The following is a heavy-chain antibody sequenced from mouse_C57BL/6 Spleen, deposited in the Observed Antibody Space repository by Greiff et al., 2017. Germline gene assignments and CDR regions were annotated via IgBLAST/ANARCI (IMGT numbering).Heavy chain of an antibody. J-gene: IGHJ3*01. CDR3: ARYKDYSNYSWFAY. V-gene: IGHV7-3*01. CDR1: GFTFTDYY. Sequence: EVQLVESGGGLVQPGGSLSLSCAASGFTFTDYYMSWVRQPPGKALEWLGFIRNKANGYTTEYSASVKGRFTISRDNSQSILYLQMNALRAEDSATYYCARYKDYSNYSWFAYWGQGTLVTVSA. D-gene: IGHD2-5*01. CDR2: IRNKANGYTT.